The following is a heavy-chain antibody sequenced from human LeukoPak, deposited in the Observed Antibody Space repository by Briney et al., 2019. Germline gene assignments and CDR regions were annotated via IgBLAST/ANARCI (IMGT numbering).Heavy chain of an antibody. Sequence: SLRLSCAASGFTFDDYAMHWVRQAPGKGLEWVSGISWNSGSIGYADSVKGRFTISRDNAKNSLYLQMNSLRAEDTALYYCAKDMGATPNWYFDLWGRGTLVTVSS. D-gene: IGHD1-26*01. CDR2: ISWNSGSI. CDR3: AKDMGATPNWYFDL. CDR1: GFTFDDYA. J-gene: IGHJ2*01. V-gene: IGHV3-9*01.